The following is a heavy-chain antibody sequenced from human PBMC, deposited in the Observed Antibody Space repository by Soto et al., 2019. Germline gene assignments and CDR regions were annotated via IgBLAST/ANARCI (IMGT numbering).Heavy chain of an antibody. CDR3: ANLNPSDYFGY. CDR2: ISGSGGST. CDR1: GFTFSSYA. V-gene: IGHV3-23*01. D-gene: IGHD3-9*01. J-gene: IGHJ4*02. Sequence: GGSLRLSCAASGFTFSSYAMSWVRQAPGKGLEWVSAISGSGGSTYYADSVKGRFTISRDNSRNTLYLQMNSLRAEDTAVYYCANLNPSDYFGYWGQGTLVTVSS.